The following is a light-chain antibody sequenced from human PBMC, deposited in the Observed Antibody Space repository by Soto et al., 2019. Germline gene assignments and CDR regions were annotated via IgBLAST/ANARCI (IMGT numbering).Light chain of an antibody. CDR2: GAS. J-gene: IGKJ4*01. CDR3: QHYVTYPLT. Sequence: DIVLTQSPGTLSLSPGERATLSCRASQSVNNNFLAWYQQKPGQAPRLRIYGASSRATGIPDRFSGSGSGTDFTLTINRLDPEDFAVYYCQHYVTYPLTFGGGTKVEIK. V-gene: IGKV3-20*01. CDR1: QSVNNNF.